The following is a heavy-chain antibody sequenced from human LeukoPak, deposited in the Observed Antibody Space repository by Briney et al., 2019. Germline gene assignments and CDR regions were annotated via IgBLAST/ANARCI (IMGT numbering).Heavy chain of an antibody. CDR3: ARLSQPWFGDELDP. CDR1: GYSFTSYW. D-gene: IGHD3-10*01. J-gene: IGHJ5*02. V-gene: IGHV5-51*01. CDR2: IYPDDSDT. Sequence: GESLKISCKGSGYSFTSYWIGWVRQMPGKGLEWVGIIYPDDSDTRYSPSFQGQVTISADKSISTAYLQWSSLKASDTAMYYCARLSQPWFGDELDPWGPGTLATVSS.